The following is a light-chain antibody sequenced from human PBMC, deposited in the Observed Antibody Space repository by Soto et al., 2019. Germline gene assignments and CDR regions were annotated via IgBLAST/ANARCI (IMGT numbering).Light chain of an antibody. CDR1: QSVSSS. Sequence: EIVLTQSPATLSLSPGEGATLSCRASQSVSSSLVWYQQKPGQAPRLLIYDASNRATGIPARFSGSGSGTDFTLTISSLEPEDSAVYYCQQRSNWPPSLTFGGGTKVEIK. V-gene: IGKV3-11*01. CDR2: DAS. J-gene: IGKJ4*01. CDR3: QQRSNWPPSLT.